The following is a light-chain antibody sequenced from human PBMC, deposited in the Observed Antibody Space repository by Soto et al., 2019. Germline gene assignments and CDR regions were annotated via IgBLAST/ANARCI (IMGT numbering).Light chain of an antibody. CDR2: GAS. CDR1: QSISRN. J-gene: IGKJ4*01. Sequence: ETVITQSPATRSVSPGETATLSCRASQSISRNLAWFQQKPGQAPRLLITGASSGATGIPARFSGSGSATEFTLTISSLQSEDSEVYYCLQYSDWPLTFGGGTHVEIK. CDR3: LQYSDWPLT. V-gene: IGKV3D-15*01.